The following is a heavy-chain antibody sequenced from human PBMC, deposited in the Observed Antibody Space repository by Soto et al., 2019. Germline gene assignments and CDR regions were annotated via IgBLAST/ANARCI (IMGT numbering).Heavy chain of an antibody. CDR2: IIPILGIA. D-gene: IGHD6-19*01. V-gene: IGHV1-69*02. J-gene: IGHJ4*02. CDR1: GGTFSSYS. CDR3: ARGAAGIAVAGPSYYFDY. Sequence: QVQLVQSGAEVKKPGSSVKVSCKASGGTFSSYSISWVRQAPGQGLEWMGRIIPILGIANYAQKLQGRVTIAADKSTRTDYMELSSLRSEDTAVYYCARGAAGIAVAGPSYYFDYWGQGTLVTVSS.